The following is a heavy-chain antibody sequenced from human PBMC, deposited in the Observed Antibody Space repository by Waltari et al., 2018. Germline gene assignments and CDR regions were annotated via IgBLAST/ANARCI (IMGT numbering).Heavy chain of an antibody. CDR2: MNPLSENT. V-gene: IGHV1-8*01. CDR3: ATARVERRRGSWFDP. J-gene: IGHJ5*02. D-gene: IGHD3-16*01. CDR1: GSTFPTDN. Sequence: QVQLVQSGAEVKEPGASVRVYCKSYGSTFPTDNITGVRQANGKGLEWMGWMNPLSENTGYAQKFQGRVIMTRDTSLTTAYMELSSLRFDDTAIYYCATARVERRRGSWFDPWGQGTLVTVSS.